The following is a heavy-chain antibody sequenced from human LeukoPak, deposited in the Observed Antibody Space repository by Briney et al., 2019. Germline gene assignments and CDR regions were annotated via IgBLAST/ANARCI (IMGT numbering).Heavy chain of an antibody. Sequence: PGGSLRLSCAASGNYWMHWVRQAPGKGLVWVSRINSDGSSTSYADSVKGRFTISRDNAKNTLYLQMNSLRAEDTAVYYCARGYGSSRGWYWGQGTLVTVSS. CDR1: GNYW. J-gene: IGHJ4*02. V-gene: IGHV3-74*01. CDR2: INSDGSST. D-gene: IGHD6-6*01. CDR3: ARGYGSSRGWY.